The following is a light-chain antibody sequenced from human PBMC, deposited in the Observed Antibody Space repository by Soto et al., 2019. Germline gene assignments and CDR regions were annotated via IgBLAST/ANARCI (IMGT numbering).Light chain of an antibody. CDR2: DAF. V-gene: IGKV1-5*01. J-gene: IGKJ4*01. Sequence: DIQMTQSPSSLSASVGDRVTITCRASQSISSWLAWYQQKPGKAPKLPIFDAFSLESGVPSRFSGSRSGTEFTLTISSLQPDDYATYYCQQYNSYSPLTFGGGTKVEIK. CDR1: QSISSW. CDR3: QQYNSYSPLT.